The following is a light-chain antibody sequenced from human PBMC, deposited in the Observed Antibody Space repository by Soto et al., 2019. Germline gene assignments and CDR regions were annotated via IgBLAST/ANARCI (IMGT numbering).Light chain of an antibody. J-gene: IGKJ4*01. Sequence: EIVITQSPATLSLWRVEVATFSCRASQSINTKIAWYQLKPGQAPRLLIYDASIRATGIPARFSGSGSGTEFTLTISSLQSEDFAVYYCQQYNNWPLTFGGGTKVDIK. CDR3: QQYNNWPLT. CDR2: DAS. V-gene: IGKV3-15*01. CDR1: QSINTK.